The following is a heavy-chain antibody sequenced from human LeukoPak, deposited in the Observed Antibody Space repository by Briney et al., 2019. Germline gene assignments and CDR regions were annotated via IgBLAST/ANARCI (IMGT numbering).Heavy chain of an antibody. Sequence: GGSLRLSCAASGFTFSSYGMHWVRQAPGKGLEWVSAISGSGGSTYYADSVKGRFTISRDNSKNTLYLQMNSLRAEDTAVYYCAKGFWSGYLRGAFDIWGQGTKVTISS. V-gene: IGHV3-23*01. CDR3: AKGFWSGYLRGAFDI. CDR2: ISGSGGST. CDR1: GFTFSSYG. D-gene: IGHD3-3*01. J-gene: IGHJ3*02.